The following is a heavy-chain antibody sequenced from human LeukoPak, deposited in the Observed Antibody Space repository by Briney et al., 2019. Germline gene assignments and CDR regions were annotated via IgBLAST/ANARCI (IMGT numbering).Heavy chain of an antibody. J-gene: IGHJ6*03. D-gene: IGHD3-10*01. V-gene: IGHV4-61*02. Sequence: SETLSLTCTVSGYSISSGSYYWSWLRQPAGRGLEWIGRNYTSRSTNYNPSLKSRVTISVDTSKNQFSLKLSSVTAADTVVYYCARSSGSYSTYYYYYYMDVWGKGTTVTISS. CDR1: GYSISSGSYY. CDR3: ARSSGSYSTYYYYYYMDV. CDR2: NYTSRST.